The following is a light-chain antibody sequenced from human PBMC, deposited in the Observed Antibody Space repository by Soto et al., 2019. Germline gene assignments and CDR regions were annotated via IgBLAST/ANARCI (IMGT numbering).Light chain of an antibody. V-gene: IGKV3-20*01. CDR1: QSVSNNA. CDR2: GAS. J-gene: IGKJ2*01. Sequence: EIVLTQSPGTLSLSPGERATLSCRASQSVSNNALAWYQQKPGQAPRLLIYGASNRATGIPDVFSGSGSGTDFTPTISRLEAEDFSVYYCQVYGNSPMYTFGQGTRLEIK. CDR3: QVYGNSPMYT.